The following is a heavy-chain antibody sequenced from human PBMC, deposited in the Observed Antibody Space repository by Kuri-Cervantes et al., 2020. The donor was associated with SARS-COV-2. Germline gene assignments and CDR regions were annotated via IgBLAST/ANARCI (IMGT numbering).Heavy chain of an antibody. CDR2: ISWNNDDI. Sequence: LKISCAASGFTFSSYAMHWVRQAPGKGLEWVSGISWNNDDIHYADSVKGRFTISRDNAKNSLFLQMNSLRPEDTALYYCTKALGGLVPAHDVFDIWGHGTMVTVAS. CDR1: GFTFSSYA. J-gene: IGHJ3*02. D-gene: IGHD2-2*01. V-gene: IGHV3-9*01. CDR3: TKALGGLVPAHDVFDI.